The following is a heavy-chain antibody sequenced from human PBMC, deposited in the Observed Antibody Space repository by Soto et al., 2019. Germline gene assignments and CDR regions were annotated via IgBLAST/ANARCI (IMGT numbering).Heavy chain of an antibody. D-gene: IGHD1-26*01. CDR1: GFTFSSYA. Sequence: PGGSLRLSCAASGFTFSSYAMSWVRQAPGKGLEWLSAVSGSGGSTYYADSVKGWFTISRDNSKNTLYLQMNSLRAEDTAVYYCAKDKSDWEGYYSMDVWGKGTTVTFSS. J-gene: IGHJ6*03. V-gene: IGHV3-23*01. CDR3: AKDKSDWEGYYSMDV. CDR2: VSGSGGST.